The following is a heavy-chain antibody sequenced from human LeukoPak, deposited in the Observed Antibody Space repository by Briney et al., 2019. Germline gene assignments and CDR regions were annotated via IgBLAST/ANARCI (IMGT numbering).Heavy chain of an antibody. Sequence: PGGSLRLSCEASGFTFSNYVIHWVRQAPGKGLEWLAVISYDGINKYYADSVKGRFTISRDHSKTTVDLQMDSLGGADTAVYYCGGSPPYYYMDVWGKGTRVTVSS. CDR1: GFTFSNYV. J-gene: IGHJ6*03. V-gene: IGHV3-30-3*01. CDR3: GGSPPYYYMDV. CDR2: ISYDGINK. D-gene: IGHD3-16*01.